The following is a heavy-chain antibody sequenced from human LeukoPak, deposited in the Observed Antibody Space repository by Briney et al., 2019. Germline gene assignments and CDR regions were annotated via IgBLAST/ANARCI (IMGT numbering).Heavy chain of an antibody. CDR3: ARVGYYDSSRSFDY. J-gene: IGHJ4*02. Sequence: SETLSLTCTVSGYSISSGYYWGWIRQPPGKGLEWIGSIYHSGSTYYNPSLKSRVTISVDTSKNQFSLKLSSVTAADTAVYYCARVGYYDSSRSFDYWGQGTLVTVSS. CDR2: IYHSGST. D-gene: IGHD3-22*01. V-gene: IGHV4-38-2*02. CDR1: GYSISSGYY.